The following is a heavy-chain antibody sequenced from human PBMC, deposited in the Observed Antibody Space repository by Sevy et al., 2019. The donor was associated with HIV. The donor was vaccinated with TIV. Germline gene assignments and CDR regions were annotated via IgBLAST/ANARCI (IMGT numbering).Heavy chain of an antibody. CDR2: ISGSGGST. CDR1: GFTFRSYA. CDR3: AKEYYYFEL. Sequence: GGSLRLSCAASGFTFRSYAMSWVRQAPGKGLEWVAGISGSGGSTKFADSVKGRFTISRDNSKNTLYLQMNSLRAEDTAVYYCAKEYYYFELWGRGTLVTVSS. V-gene: IGHV3-23*01. J-gene: IGHJ2*01. D-gene: IGHD1-26*01.